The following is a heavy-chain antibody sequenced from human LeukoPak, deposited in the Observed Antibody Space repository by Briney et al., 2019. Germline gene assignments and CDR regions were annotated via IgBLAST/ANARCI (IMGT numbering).Heavy chain of an antibody. D-gene: IGHD2-2*01. CDR1: GLTFTDFW. Sequence: GGSLRLPCAASGLTFTDFWMNWVRLAPGRGLEWLANIKPDGNEKYYVDSVKGRFAISRDNAKNEVYLEMNSLRAEDTGVYYCSGRDSSRSPRAYWGQGTLVRVSS. V-gene: IGHV3-7*01. CDR2: IKPDGNEK. CDR3: SGRDSSRSPRAY. J-gene: IGHJ4*02.